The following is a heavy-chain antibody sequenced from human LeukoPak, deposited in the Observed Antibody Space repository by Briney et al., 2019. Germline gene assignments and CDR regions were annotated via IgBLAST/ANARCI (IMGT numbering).Heavy chain of an antibody. V-gene: IGHV3-48*03. CDR3: EIEVVGAIYFDY. D-gene: IGHD1-26*01. CDR1: GFTFSSYE. Sequence: PGGSLRLSCAASGFTFSSYEMNWVRQAPGKGLEWVSYISSSGDSTYYAGSVKGRFTISRDNSKNTLYLQTNSLRVEDTAVYYCEIEVVGAIYFDYWGQGALVTVSS. J-gene: IGHJ4*02. CDR2: ISSSGDST.